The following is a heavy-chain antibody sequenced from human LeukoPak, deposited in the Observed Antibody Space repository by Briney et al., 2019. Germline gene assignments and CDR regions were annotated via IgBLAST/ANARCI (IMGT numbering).Heavy chain of an antibody. CDR2: ISWNSGGI. J-gene: IGHJ4*01. V-gene: IGHV3-9*01. CDR1: GFTFDDYA. CDR3: ARDISPYSSSSGPTFDY. Sequence: GGSLRLSCAASGFTFDDYAMHWVRQAPGKGLEWVSGISWNSGGISYADSVKRRFTISRDNAKNSLYLQMNSLRAEDTALYYCARDISPYSSSSGPTFDYWGHRTLVTVSS. D-gene: IGHD6-6*01.